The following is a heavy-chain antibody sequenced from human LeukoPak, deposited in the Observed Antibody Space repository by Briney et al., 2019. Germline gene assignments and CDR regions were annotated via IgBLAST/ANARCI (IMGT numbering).Heavy chain of an antibody. Sequence: GGSLRLSCAASGFTFSSYSMNWVRQAPGKGLEWVSSISSSSSYIYYADSVKGRFTISRDNAKNSLYLQMNSLRAEDTAVYYCARGKQWLVRAHMDYWGQGTLVTVSS. CDR1: GFTFSSYS. D-gene: IGHD6-19*01. V-gene: IGHV3-21*04. CDR3: ARGKQWLVRAHMDY. CDR2: ISSSSSYI. J-gene: IGHJ4*02.